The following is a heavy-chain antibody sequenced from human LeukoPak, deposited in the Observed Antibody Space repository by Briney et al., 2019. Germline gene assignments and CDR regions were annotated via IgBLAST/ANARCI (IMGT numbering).Heavy chain of an antibody. CDR2: INPNSGGT. CDR3: ARDRYSSGRWGAFDY. J-gene: IGHJ4*02. V-gene: IGHV1-2*02. Sequence: EASVKVSCKASGYTFTGYYMHWVRQAPGQGLEWMGWINPNSGGTNYAQKLQGRVTMTTDTSTSTAYMELRSLRSDDTAVYYCARDRYSSGRWGAFDYWGQGTLVTVSS. CDR1: GYTFTGYY. D-gene: IGHD6-19*01.